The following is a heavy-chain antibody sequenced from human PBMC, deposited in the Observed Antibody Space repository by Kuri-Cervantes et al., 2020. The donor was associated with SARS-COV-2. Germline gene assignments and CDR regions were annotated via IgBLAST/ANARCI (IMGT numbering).Heavy chain of an antibody. J-gene: IGHJ4*02. V-gene: IGHV3-11*03. CDR3: AGGQQLIDY. D-gene: IGHD6-13*01. CDR1: GFTFSDYY. CDR2: ISSSSSYT. Sequence: GESLKISCAASGFTFSDYYMSWIRQAPGKGLEWVSYISSSSSYTNYADSVKGRFTISRDNAKNSLYLQMNSRRAEDTAVYYCAGGQQLIDYWGQGTLVTVSS.